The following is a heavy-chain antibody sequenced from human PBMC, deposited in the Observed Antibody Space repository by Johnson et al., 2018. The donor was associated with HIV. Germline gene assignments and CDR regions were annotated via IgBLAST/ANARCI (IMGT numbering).Heavy chain of an antibody. CDR2: IKQDGSEK. D-gene: IGHD3-22*01. V-gene: IGHV3-7*03. CDR3: AKLPGSGYYLDAFDI. CDR1: GFTFSSYW. J-gene: IGHJ3*02. Sequence: VQLVESGGGLVQPGGSLRLSCAASGFTFSSYWMSWVRQAPGKGLEWVANIKQDGSEKYYVDSVKGRFTISRDNAKNSLYLQMNSLRAEDTAVYYCAKLPGSGYYLDAFDIWGQGTMVTVSS.